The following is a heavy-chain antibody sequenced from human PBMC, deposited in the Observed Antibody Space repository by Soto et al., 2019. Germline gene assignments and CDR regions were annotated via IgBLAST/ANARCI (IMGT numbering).Heavy chain of an antibody. CDR2: ISGSGGST. CDR3: AKDPYDFWSGYYLDAFDI. Sequence: PGGSLRLSCAASGFTFSSYAMSWVRQAPGKGLEWVSAISGSGGSTYYADSVKGRFTISRDNSKNTLYLQMNSLRAEDTAVYYCAKDPYDFWSGYYLDAFDIWGQGTMVTVSS. D-gene: IGHD3-3*01. J-gene: IGHJ3*02. CDR1: GFTFSSYA. V-gene: IGHV3-23*01.